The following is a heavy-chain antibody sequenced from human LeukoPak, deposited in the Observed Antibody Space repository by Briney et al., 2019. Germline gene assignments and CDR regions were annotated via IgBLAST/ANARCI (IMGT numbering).Heavy chain of an antibody. J-gene: IGHJ3*02. CDR2: ISGSGGST. Sequence: GGSLRLSCAASGFTFSSYAMSWVRQAPGKGLEWVSAISGSGGSTYYADSVKGRFTISRDNSKNTLYLQMNSLRAEDTAVYYCAREMATVTSYPGAFDIWGQGTMVTVSS. V-gene: IGHV3-23*01. CDR3: AREMATVTSYPGAFDI. CDR1: GFTFSSYA. D-gene: IGHD4-11*01.